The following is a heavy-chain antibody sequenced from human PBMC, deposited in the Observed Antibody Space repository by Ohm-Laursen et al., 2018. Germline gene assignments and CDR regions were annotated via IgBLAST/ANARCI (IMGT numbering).Heavy chain of an antibody. D-gene: IGHD2-2*01. J-gene: IGHJ3*02. Sequence: SLRLSCAASPLSFSGDSMNWVRQAPGKGLEWVSYINAQNSHIYYADSVRGRFTISRDNAKNSLYLQMNSLRVEDTAIYYCARGSCTSSASAFDMWGQGTMVTVSS. CDR3: ARGSCTSSASAFDM. CDR1: PLSFSGDS. CDR2: INAQNSHI. V-gene: IGHV3-21*01.